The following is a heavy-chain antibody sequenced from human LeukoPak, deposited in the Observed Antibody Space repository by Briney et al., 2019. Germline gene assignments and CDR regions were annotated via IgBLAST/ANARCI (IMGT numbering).Heavy chain of an antibody. V-gene: IGHV1-2*02. CDR1: GYTFTDYY. D-gene: IGHD2-2*01. CDR3: ARANFLYCSSTTCLLDY. CDR2: IGPNDGDT. J-gene: IGHJ4*02. Sequence: ASVKVSCEASGYTFTDYYMHWVRQAPGQGLEWMGWIGPNDGDTNYAQKFQGRVTITRDTSISTAHMQVSRLRSDDTAVYYCARANFLYCSSTTCLLDYWGQGTLVTVSS.